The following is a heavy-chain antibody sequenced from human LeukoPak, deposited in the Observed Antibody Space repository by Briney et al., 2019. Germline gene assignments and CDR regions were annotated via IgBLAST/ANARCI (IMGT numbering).Heavy chain of an antibody. J-gene: IGHJ4*02. CDR3: ARDRGLVVVPAASGY. Sequence: ASVKVSCKASGFTFTNHALQWVRQAPGQRLEWMGWINAGNGNTKYSQKFQGRVTITRDTSASTAYMELSSLRSEDTAVYYCARDRGLVVVPAASGYWGQGTLVTVSS. V-gene: IGHV1-3*01. CDR2: INAGNGNT. D-gene: IGHD2-2*01. CDR1: GFTFTNHA.